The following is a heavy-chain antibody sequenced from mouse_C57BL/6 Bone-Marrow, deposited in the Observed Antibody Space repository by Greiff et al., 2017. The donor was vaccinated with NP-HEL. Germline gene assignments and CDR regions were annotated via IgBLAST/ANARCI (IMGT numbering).Heavy chain of an antibody. J-gene: IGHJ3*01. CDR1: GYTFTSYW. V-gene: IGHV1-61*01. CDR2: IYPSDSET. CDR3: ARTGGRMAWFAY. Sequence: VQLQQPGAELVRPGSSVKLSCKASGYTFTSYWMDWVKQRPGQGLEWIGNIYPSDSETHYNQKFTDKATLTVDKSSSTAYMQLSSLTSEDSAVYYCARTGGRMAWFAYWGQGTLVTVSA. D-gene: IGHD4-1*01.